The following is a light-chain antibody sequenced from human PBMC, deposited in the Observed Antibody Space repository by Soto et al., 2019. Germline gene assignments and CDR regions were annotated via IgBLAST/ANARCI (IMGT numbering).Light chain of an antibody. J-gene: IGKJ1*01. CDR2: DAS. CDR3: QQRSNWPRT. CDR1: QSVSSY. Sequence: EIVLTQSPATLSLSPGERATLSCRASQSVSSYLAWYQQKPGQAPRLLIYDASNRATGIPARFSGSGSVTDFTLTISSLEREDFAVNYCQQRSNWPRTFGQGTKVEIK. V-gene: IGKV3-11*01.